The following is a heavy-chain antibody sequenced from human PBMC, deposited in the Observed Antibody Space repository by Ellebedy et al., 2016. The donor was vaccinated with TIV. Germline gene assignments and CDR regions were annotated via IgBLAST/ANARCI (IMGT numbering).Heavy chain of an antibody. D-gene: IGHD3-16*02. CDR2: ISWDGGST. J-gene: IGHJ4*02. Sequence: GESLKISCAASGFTFDDYTMHWVRQAPGKGLEWVSLISWDGGSTYYADSVKGRFTISRDNSKNSLYLQMNSLRTEDTALYYCAKDSVLGRLGELSPSFDYWGQGTLVTVSS. CDR3: AKDSVLGRLGELSPSFDY. CDR1: GFTFDDYT. V-gene: IGHV3-43*01.